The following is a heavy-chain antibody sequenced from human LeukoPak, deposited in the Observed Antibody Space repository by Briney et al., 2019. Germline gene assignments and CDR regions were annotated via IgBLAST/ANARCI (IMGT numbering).Heavy chain of an antibody. CDR3: IIRVGATDFDY. CDR1: GYTFTGYY. Sequence: ASVKVSCKASGYTFTGYYMHWVRPAPGQGLEWMGWINPNSGGTNYAQKFQGRVTMNRDTSISTAYMELSRLRSDDTAVYYCIIRVGATDFDYWGQGTLVTVSS. V-gene: IGHV1-2*02. CDR2: INPNSGGT. J-gene: IGHJ4*02. D-gene: IGHD1-26*01.